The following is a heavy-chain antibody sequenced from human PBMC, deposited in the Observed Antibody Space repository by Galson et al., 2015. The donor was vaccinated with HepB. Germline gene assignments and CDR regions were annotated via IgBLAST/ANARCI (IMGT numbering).Heavy chain of an antibody. J-gene: IGHJ4*02. Sequence: SVKVSCKASGYAFTSYGISWVRQAPGQGLEWMGWISAYNGNTNYAQKLQGRVTMTTDTSTSTAYMELRSLRSDDTAVYYCARVRYSRGPMSYFDYWGQGTLVTVSS. CDR3: ARVRYSRGPMSYFDY. CDR2: ISAYNGNT. D-gene: IGHD6-13*01. CDR1: GYAFTSYG. V-gene: IGHV1-18*01.